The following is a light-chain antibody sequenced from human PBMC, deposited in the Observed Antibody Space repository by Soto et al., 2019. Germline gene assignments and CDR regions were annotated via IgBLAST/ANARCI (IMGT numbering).Light chain of an antibody. CDR3: QQYGSSPLYT. J-gene: IGKJ2*01. Sequence: QSPGTLSLSPGERATLSCRASQSVSSSYLAWYQQKPGQAPRLLIYGASSRATGIPDRFSGSGSGTDFTLTISRLEPEDFAVYYCQQYGSSPLYTFGQGTKLEIK. V-gene: IGKV3-20*01. CDR1: QSVSSSY. CDR2: GAS.